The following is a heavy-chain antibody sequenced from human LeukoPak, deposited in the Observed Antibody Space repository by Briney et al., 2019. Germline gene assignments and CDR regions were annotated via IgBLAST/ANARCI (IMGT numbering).Heavy chain of an antibody. V-gene: IGHV4-30-2*01. Sequence: SQTLSLTCAVSGGSISSGGYSWSWIRQPPGKGLEWIGYIYHSGSTYYNPSLKSRVTISVDRSKNQFSLKLSSVTAADMAVYYCARGHYSGSTRYYFDYWGQGTLATVSS. CDR3: ARGHYSGSTRYYFDY. D-gene: IGHD1-26*01. CDR1: GGSISSGGYS. J-gene: IGHJ4*02. CDR2: IYHSGST.